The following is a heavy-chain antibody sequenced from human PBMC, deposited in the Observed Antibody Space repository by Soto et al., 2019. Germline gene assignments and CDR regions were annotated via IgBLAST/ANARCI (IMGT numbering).Heavy chain of an antibody. D-gene: IGHD2-8*01. V-gene: IGHV1-58*01. CDR2: IGVGSGNR. J-gene: IGHJ4*02. CDR1: GFTFTSSA. Sequence: GPQVKVSCKASGFTFTSSAVQWVRQARGQRLEWIGWIGVGSGNRHYAQKFQERVTITRDMSTNTAYMELSSLRSEDTAVYYCAALGVNFDHWGQGTLVTVSS. CDR3: AALGVNFDH.